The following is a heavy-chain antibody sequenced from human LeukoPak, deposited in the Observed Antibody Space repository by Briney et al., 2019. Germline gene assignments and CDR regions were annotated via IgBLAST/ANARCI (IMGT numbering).Heavy chain of an antibody. CDR3: ARSRLEVRGVPPHWFDP. D-gene: IGHD3-10*01. CDR1: GYSFTSYW. CDR2: IYPGDSDT. V-gene: IGHV5-51*01. Sequence: GESLKISCKGSGYSFTSYWIGWVRQMPGKGLEWMGIIYPGDSDTRYSPSFQGQVTISADKSISTAYLQWSSLKASDTAMYYCARSRLEVRGVPPHWFDPGAREPWSPSPQ. J-gene: IGHJ5*02.